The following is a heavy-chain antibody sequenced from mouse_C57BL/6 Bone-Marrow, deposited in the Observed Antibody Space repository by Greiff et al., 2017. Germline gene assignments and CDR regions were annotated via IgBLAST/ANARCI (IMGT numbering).Heavy chain of an antibody. Sequence: QVQLKQPGAELVKPGASVKMSCKASGYTFTSYWITWVKQRPGQGLEWIGDIYPGSGSTNYNEKFKSKATLTVDTSSSTAYMQLSSLTSEDSAVYYCARQLRPPYYYAMDYWGQGTSVTVSS. V-gene: IGHV1-55*01. J-gene: IGHJ4*01. CDR1: GYTFTSYW. D-gene: IGHD3-2*02. CDR3: ARQLRPPYYYAMDY. CDR2: IYPGSGST.